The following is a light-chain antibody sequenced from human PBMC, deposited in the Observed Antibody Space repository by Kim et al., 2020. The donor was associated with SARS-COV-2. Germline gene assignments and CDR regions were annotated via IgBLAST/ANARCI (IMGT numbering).Light chain of an antibody. V-gene: IGLV3-1*01. CDR2: EDN. CDR3: QAWDNSAAV. J-gene: IGLJ2*01. CDR1: RLGSKY. Sequence: GFPGQTAPITCSGDRLGSKYVAWYQKKPGQSPLLVIHEDNNRPSGVPARFIGSNSGTAATLTISGTQAMDEADYYCQAWDNSAAVFGGGTQLTVL.